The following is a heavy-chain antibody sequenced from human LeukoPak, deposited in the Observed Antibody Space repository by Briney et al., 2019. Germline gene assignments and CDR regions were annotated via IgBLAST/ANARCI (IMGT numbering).Heavy chain of an antibody. CDR1: GFTFSSYG. CDR2: IWYDGSNK. CDR3: TRLQSYFNS. Sequence: GGSLRLSCAASGFTFSSYGMHWVRQAPGKGLEWVAVIWYDGSNKYYADSVKGRFTISRDNAKNTLYLQMNSLRAEDTTMYYCTRLQSYFNSWGQGTLVTVSS. J-gene: IGHJ1*01. V-gene: IGHV3-33*01. D-gene: IGHD2/OR15-2a*01.